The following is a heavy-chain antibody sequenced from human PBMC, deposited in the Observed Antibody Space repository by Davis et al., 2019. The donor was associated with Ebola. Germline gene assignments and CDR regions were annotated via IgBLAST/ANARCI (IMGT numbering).Heavy chain of an antibody. CDR3: ARVLVVLTAISFDY. CDR2: ISYSGST. Sequence: ISYSGSTYYNPSLKSRVTISGDTSKNQFSLKLSSVTGADTAVYYCARVLVVLTAISFDYWGQGTLVTVSS. D-gene: IGHD2-21*02. V-gene: IGHV4-39*01. J-gene: IGHJ4*02.